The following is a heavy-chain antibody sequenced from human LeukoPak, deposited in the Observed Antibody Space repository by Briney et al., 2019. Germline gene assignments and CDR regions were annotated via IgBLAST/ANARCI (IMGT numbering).Heavy chain of an antibody. CDR1: GGSLSGFY. CDR3: ARDYVWGVLDI. CDR2: INQSGST. D-gene: IGHD3-16*01. Sequence: SETLSLTCAVYGGSLSGFYWSWIRQSPGKGLEWIGEINQSGSTNYNPSLKSRVTISVDTSKNQFSLKLSSVTAADTAVYYCARDYVWGVLDIWGQGTMVTVSS. J-gene: IGHJ3*02. V-gene: IGHV4-34*01.